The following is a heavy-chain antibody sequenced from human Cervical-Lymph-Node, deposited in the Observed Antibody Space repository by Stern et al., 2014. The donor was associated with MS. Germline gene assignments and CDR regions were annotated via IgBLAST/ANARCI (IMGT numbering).Heavy chain of an antibody. D-gene: IGHD1-14*01. CDR1: GFSLSARAMC. V-gene: IGHV2-70*01. CDR3: ARTVFTTDGNHQAIDGMDV. J-gene: IGHJ6*01. CDR2: LDWDDDK. Sequence: QVTLKESGPALVRPTETLTLTCTFSGFSLSARAMCVSWIRQPPGKALEWLGLLDWDDDKYYSPSLKTRLTISKDTSKNQVVLIMTNMDPVDTATYYCARTVFTTDGNHQAIDGMDVWGQGTTVTVSS.